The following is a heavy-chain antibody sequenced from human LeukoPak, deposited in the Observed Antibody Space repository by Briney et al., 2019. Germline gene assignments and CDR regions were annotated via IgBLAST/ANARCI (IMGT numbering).Heavy chain of an antibody. D-gene: IGHD6-19*01. J-gene: IGHJ4*02. CDR2: RYYRGST. CDR1: GDSISSSSSY. Sequence: SETLSLTCIVSGDSISSSSSYWGWIRQPPGKGLEWIGSRYYRGSTYYNPSLKSRVTISEDTSKNQLSLKLSSVTAADTAVYYCAGLYTKAVAGDPPSDYWGQGTLVTVSS. CDR3: AGLYTKAVAGDPPSDY. V-gene: IGHV4-39*01.